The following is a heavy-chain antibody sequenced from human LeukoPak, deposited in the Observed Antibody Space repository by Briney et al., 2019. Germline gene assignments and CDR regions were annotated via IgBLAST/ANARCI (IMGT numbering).Heavy chain of an antibody. CDR1: GGSISSGGYY. D-gene: IGHD4-17*01. J-gene: IGHJ3*02. CDR3: ARLGRYGDYVVAFDI. V-gene: IGHV4-31*03. CDR2: IYYSGTT. Sequence: SETLSPTCTVSGGSISSGGYYWSWIRQHPGEGLEWIGYIYYSGTTYYNPSLKSRVSLSVDTSKNQFSLKLTSVTAADTAVYYCARLGRYGDYVVAFDIWGQGTMVTVSS.